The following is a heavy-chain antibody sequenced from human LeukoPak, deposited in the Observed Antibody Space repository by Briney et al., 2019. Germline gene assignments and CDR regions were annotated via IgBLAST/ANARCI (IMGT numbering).Heavy chain of an antibody. Sequence: SETLSLTCTVSGGSISSYYWSWIRQPAGKGLEWIGRIYTSGSTNYNPSLKSRVTMSVDTSKNQFSLKVNSLTAADTAIYYCARGPPSSGTTGSYISYFDYWGQGTLVTVSS. V-gene: IGHV4-4*07. D-gene: IGHD3-10*01. CDR2: IYTSGST. J-gene: IGHJ4*02. CDR3: ARGPPSSGTTGSYISYFDY. CDR1: GGSISSYY.